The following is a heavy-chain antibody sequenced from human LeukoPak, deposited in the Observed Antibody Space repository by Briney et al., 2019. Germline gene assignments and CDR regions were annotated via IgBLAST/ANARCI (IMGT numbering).Heavy chain of an antibody. CDR2: INHSGST. CDR1: GGSFSGYY. Sequence: SETLSLTCAVYGGSFSGYYWSWIRQPPGKGLEWIGEINHSGSTNYNPSLKSRVTMSVDTSKNQFSLKLSSVTAADTAVYYCARAVTGYSSGWYGGGAFDIWGQGTMVTVSS. V-gene: IGHV4-34*01. CDR3: ARAVTGYSSGWYGGGAFDI. J-gene: IGHJ3*02. D-gene: IGHD6-19*01.